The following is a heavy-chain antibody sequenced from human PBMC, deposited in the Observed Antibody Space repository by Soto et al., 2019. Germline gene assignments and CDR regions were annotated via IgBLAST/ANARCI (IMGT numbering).Heavy chain of an antibody. CDR2: ISSSSSTI. V-gene: IGHV3-48*01. D-gene: IGHD4-17*01. CDR3: ARVGTTVTRAYYYYMDV. Sequence: GGSLRLSCAASGFTFSSYSMNWVRQAPGKGLEWVSYISSSSSTIYYADSVKGRFTISRDNAKNSLYLQMNSLRAEDTAVYYCARVGTTVTRAYYYYMDVWGKGTTVTVSS. CDR1: GFTFSSYS. J-gene: IGHJ6*03.